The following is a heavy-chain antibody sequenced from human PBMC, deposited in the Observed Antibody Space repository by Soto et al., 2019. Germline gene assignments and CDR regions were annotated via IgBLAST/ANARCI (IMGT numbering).Heavy chain of an antibody. CDR2: FDPEDDEI. D-gene: IGHD2-21*02. CDR3: ATERLGFCDSDNCYRHYFDS. CDR1: GDTLSELS. J-gene: IGHJ4*02. Sequence: ASVKVSCKVSGDTLSELSIHWVRQAPGKGLEWMGRFDPEDDEIVYAQKFQGRVTMTEDASTDTSYMEVTSLTSEDTAVFYCATERLGFCDSDNCYRHYFDSWGQGSLVTVSS. V-gene: IGHV1-24*01.